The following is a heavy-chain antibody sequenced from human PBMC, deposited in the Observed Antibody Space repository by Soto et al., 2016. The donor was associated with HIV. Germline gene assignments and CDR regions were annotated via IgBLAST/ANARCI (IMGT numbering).Heavy chain of an antibody. D-gene: IGHD3-9*01. CDR3: ARDQYFDWLLAGAFDI. CDR1: GYTFTSYY. J-gene: IGHJ3*02. V-gene: IGHV1-46*03. CDR2: INPSGGST. Sequence: QVQLVQSGAEVKKPGASVKVSCKASGYTFTSYYMHWVRQAPGQGLEWMGIINPSGGSTSYAQKFQGRVTMTRDTSTSTVYMELSSLRSEDTAVYYCARDQYFDWLLAGAFDIWGQGAMVTVSS.